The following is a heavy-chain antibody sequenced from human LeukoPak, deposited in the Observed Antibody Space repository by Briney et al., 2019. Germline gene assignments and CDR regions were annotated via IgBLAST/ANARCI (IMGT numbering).Heavy chain of an antibody. D-gene: IGHD2-21*01. CDR1: GGSISSSSYY. V-gene: IGHV4-39*02. Sequence: SETLALTCSVSGGSISSSSYYWGWVRQSPGKGLEWIGSMYYRGTTYENSSLKSRLTLSIDTSNNQFSLKLTSVTAADTAVYFCAREYSRSVVAGSRPDLWGQGLLVNGSS. J-gene: IGHJ4*02. CDR3: AREYSRSVVAGSRPDL. CDR2: MYYRGTT.